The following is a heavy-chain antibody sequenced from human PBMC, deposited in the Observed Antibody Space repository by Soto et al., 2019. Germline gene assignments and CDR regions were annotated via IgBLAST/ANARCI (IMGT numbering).Heavy chain of an antibody. CDR2: IIPILGIA. D-gene: IGHD2-15*01. CDR1: GGTFSSYT. CDR3: ARGGEGYCSGGSCYPNVDY. J-gene: IGHJ4*02. Sequence: QVQLVQSGAEVKKPGSSVKISCKASGGTFSSYTISWVRQAPGQGLEWMGRIIPILGIANYAQKFQGRVTITADKSTSTACMELSSLRSEDTAVYYCARGGEGYCSGGSCYPNVDYWGQGTLVTVSS. V-gene: IGHV1-69*02.